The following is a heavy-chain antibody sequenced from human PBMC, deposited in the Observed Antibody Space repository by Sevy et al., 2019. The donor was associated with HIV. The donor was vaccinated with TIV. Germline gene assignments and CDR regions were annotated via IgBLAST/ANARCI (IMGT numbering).Heavy chain of an antibody. CDR3: AVSNDYFDSSGSPLDY. CDR2: FDPEDGET. V-gene: IGHV1-24*01. D-gene: IGHD3-22*01. CDR1: GYTLSEFS. Sequence: ASVKVSCKVSGYTLSEFSMHWVRQAPAKGLEWMGSFDPEDGETNYAQNFQGRITMTEDTSTDTAYMELSSLRSEDTAVFYGAVSNDYFDSSGSPLDYWGQGTLVTVSS. J-gene: IGHJ4*02.